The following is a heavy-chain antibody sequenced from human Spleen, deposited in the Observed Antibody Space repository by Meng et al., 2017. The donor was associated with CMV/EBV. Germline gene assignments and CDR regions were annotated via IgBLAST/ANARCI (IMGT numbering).Heavy chain of an antibody. CDR1: GFTFSSYA. Sequence: QVQLGESGGGVVKPGRSLRLSCAASGFTFSSYAMHWVRQAPGKGLEWVAVISYDGSNKYYADSVKGRFTISRDNSKNTLYLQMNSLRAEDTAVYYCAGDVDTAMVWAYWGQGTLVTVSS. V-gene: IGHV3-30-3*01. D-gene: IGHD5-18*01. CDR2: ISYDGSNK. CDR3: AGDVDTAMVWAY. J-gene: IGHJ4*02.